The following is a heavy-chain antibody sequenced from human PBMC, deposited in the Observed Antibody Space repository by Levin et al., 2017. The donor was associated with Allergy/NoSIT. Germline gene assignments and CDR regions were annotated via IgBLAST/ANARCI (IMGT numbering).Heavy chain of an antibody. CDR2: INHSGST. CDR1: GGSFSGYY. V-gene: IGHV4-34*01. Sequence: SETLSLTCAVYGGSFSGYYWSWIRQPPGKGLEWIGEINHSGSTNYNPSLKSRVTISVDTSKNQFSLKLSSVTAADTAVYYCARGQFVWGSYRRLNWFDPWGQGTLVTVSS. J-gene: IGHJ5*02. D-gene: IGHD3-16*02. CDR3: ARGQFVWGSYRRLNWFDP.